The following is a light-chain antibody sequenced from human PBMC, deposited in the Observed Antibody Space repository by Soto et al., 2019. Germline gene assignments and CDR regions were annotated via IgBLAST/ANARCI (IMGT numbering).Light chain of an antibody. CDR3: QTWGTGTHVV. J-gene: IGLJ2*01. Sequence: QLVLTQSPSASASLGASVKLTCTLSSGHSRYAIAWHQQQPEKGPRYLMKLDSDGSHTKGDAIPDRFSGSSSGAERYLTISCLQSEAEADYYCQTWGTGTHVVFGGGTKLTVL. V-gene: IGLV4-69*01. CDR2: LDSDGSH. CDR1: SGHSRYA.